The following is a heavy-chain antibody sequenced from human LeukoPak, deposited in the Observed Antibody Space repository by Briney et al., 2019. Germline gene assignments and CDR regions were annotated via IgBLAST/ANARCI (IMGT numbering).Heavy chain of an antibody. V-gene: IGHV3-7*01. J-gene: IGHJ4*02. Sequence: PPSETLSLTCTVSGGSISSSSYYWGWIRQPPGKGLEWVANIKQDGSEKNYVDSVKGRFIISRDNAKNSLYLQMNSLTAEDTAIYYCTKWDYWGQGNLVTVSS. D-gene: IGHD2-8*01. CDR3: TKWDY. CDR2: IKQDGSEK. CDR1: GGSISSSSYY.